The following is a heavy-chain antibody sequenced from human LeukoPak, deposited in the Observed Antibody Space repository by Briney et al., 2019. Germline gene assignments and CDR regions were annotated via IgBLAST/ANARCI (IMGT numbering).Heavy chain of an antibody. CDR2: INDSGRT. CDR1: GGSFSGYY. V-gene: IGHV4-34*01. CDR3: ARVDFGDYFAEHFDY. J-gene: IGHJ4*02. D-gene: IGHD4-17*01. Sequence: SETLSLTCAVYGGSFSGYYWSWLRQPPGKGLEWIGEINDSGRTNYDPSLKSRVTISIDTSKSQVSLKLNSVTAAVTAVYYCARVDFGDYFAEHFDYWGQGTLVTVSS.